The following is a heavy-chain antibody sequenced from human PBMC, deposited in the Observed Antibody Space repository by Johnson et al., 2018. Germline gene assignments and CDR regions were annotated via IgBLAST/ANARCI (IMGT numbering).Heavy chain of an antibody. V-gene: IGHV3-33*01. CDR2: IWYDGSNK. D-gene: IGHD2-8*02. J-gene: IGHJ6*04. Sequence: VQLVESGGGVVQPGRSLRLSCSASGFTFSSYGMHWVRQAPGKGLEWVAVIWYDGSNKFYTDSVKGRFTISRENSKNTFYLQMNSLRAEDTAVYYCARDRDTGDGFDVWGKGTTVTVSS. CDR1: GFTFSSYG. CDR3: ARDRDTGDGFDV.